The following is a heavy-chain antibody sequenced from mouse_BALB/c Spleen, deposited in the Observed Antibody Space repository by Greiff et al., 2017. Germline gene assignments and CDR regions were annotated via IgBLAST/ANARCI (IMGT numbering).Heavy chain of an antibody. V-gene: IGHV1-54*01. CDR3: ARALLRFYYFDY. J-gene: IGHJ2*01. CDR2: INPGSGGT. D-gene: IGHD1-1*01. CDR1: GYAFTNYL. Sequence: VQLQQSGAELVRPGTSVKVSCKASGYAFTNYLIEWVKQRPGQGLEWIGVINPGSGGTNYNEKFKGKATLTADKSSSTAYMQLSSLTSDDSAVYFCARALLRFYYFDYWGQGTTLTVSS.